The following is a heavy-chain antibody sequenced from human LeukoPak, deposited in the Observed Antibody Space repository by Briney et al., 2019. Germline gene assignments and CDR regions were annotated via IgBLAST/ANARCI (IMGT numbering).Heavy chain of an antibody. CDR1: GFTFSDYY. CDR3: AKDFYGYNLVNYIDS. V-gene: IGHV3-11*04. J-gene: IGHJ4*02. D-gene: IGHD5-24*01. CDR2: INPSSNTI. Sequence: GGSLRLSCAASGFTFSDYYMSWIRQAPGKGLEWISYINPSSNTIYCADSVKGRFTISRDNAKQSVYLQMNNLRADDTAVYYCAKDFYGYNLVNYIDSWGQGALVTVSS.